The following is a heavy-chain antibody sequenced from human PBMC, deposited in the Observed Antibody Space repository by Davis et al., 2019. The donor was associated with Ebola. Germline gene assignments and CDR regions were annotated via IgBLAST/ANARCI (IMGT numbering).Heavy chain of an antibody. D-gene: IGHD1-26*01. V-gene: IGHV3-23*01. J-gene: IGHJ6*02. CDR3: AKDLGGGSYRYYYYGMDV. CDR2: ISGSGGST. CDR1: GFSFNSNA. Sequence: GESLKISCAASGFSFNSNAMSWVRQAPGKGLEWVSAISGSGGSTYYADSVKGRFTISRDNSKNTLYLQMNSLRAEDTAVYYCAKDLGGGSYRYYYYGMDVWGQGTTVTVSS.